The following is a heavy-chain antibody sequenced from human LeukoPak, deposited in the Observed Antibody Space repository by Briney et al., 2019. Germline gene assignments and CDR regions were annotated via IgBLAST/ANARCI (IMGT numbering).Heavy chain of an antibody. CDR1: GYXFTSYY. Sequence: GASVKVSCKASGYXFTSYYIHWVRQAPGQGLEWMGWINPDSGGTNNAQKFQGRVTMTRDTSISTAYMELSRLRSDDTAVYYCARTFYDTLDSDAFDFWGQGTMVIVSS. CDR2: INPDSGGT. V-gene: IGHV1-2*02. CDR3: ARTFYDTLDSDAFDF. J-gene: IGHJ3*01. D-gene: IGHD2/OR15-2a*01.